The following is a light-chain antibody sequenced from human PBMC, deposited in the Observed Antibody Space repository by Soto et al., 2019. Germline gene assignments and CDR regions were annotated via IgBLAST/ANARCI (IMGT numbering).Light chain of an antibody. CDR1: QSVSSSY. Sequence: EIVLTQSPGTLSLYPGERATLSCRASQSVSSSYLAWYQQKPGQAPRVLIHGASSRATGIPDRFSGSGSGTDFTLTISRLETEDFAVYFCQQYGNPPPNAFGQGTKVEIK. J-gene: IGKJ2*01. V-gene: IGKV3-20*01. CDR3: QQYGNPPPNA. CDR2: GAS.